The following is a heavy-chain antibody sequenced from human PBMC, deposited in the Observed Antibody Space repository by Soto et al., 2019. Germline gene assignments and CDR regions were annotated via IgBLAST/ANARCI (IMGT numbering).Heavy chain of an antibody. D-gene: IGHD6-6*01. CDR2: ISTSIDAT. V-gene: IGHV3-23*01. CDR3: AKDRKVAARTFDC. Sequence: PGGSLRLSCAASGFAFSNYAMHCVRQAPGKGLEWFSSISTSIDATYYADSVKGRFTISRDDSKNTLYLQMNSLRAEDSAVYYCAKDRKVAARTFDCWGQGTQVTVSS. CDR1: GFAFSNYA. J-gene: IGHJ4*02.